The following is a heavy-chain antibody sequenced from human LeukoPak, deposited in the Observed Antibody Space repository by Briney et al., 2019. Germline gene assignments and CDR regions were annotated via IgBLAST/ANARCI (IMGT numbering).Heavy chain of an antibody. J-gene: IGHJ4*02. V-gene: IGHV4-59*01. CDR1: DGSISSYY. D-gene: IGHD2-15*01. CDR2: IYYSGRT. CDR3: ARIYCSGGSCYSFFDY. Sequence: SETLSLTCTVSDGSISSYYWSWLRQPPGKGLECIGYIYYSGRTNYNPSLKNRVTISLDTSKNQFSLKLSSVTAADTAVYYCARIYCSGGSCYSFFDYWGQGTLVTVSS.